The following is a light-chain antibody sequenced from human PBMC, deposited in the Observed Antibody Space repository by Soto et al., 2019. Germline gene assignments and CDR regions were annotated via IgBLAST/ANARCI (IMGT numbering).Light chain of an antibody. Sequence: EIVLTQSPGTLSLSPGERATLSCRAIQSVSSSYLAWYQRKPGQAPRLLIYGTSTRATGIPDRFSGRGSGRDFTLTISRLEPEDFAVYYCQQYGGSPLYTFGQGTRLEIK. CDR1: QSVSSSY. CDR3: QQYGGSPLYT. V-gene: IGKV3-20*01. CDR2: GTS. J-gene: IGKJ5*01.